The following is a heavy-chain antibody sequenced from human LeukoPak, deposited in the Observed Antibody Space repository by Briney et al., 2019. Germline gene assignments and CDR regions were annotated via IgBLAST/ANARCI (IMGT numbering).Heavy chain of an antibody. CDR1: GFTFSSYW. V-gene: IGHV3-74*01. CDR3: AKGLASASPPFDP. Sequence: GGSLRLSCAASGFTFSSYWMHWVRQAPGKGLVWVSRINSDGSSTSYADSVKGRFTISRDNAKNTLYLQMNSLRAEDTGVYYCAKGLASASPPFDPWGQGTLVTVSS. D-gene: IGHD2-15*01. CDR2: INSDGSST. J-gene: IGHJ5*02.